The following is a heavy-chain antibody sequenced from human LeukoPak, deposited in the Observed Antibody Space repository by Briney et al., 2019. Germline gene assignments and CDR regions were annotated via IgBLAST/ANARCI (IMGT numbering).Heavy chain of an antibody. Sequence: ASVKVSCKASGYTFTSYAMNWVRQAPGQGLEWMGWINTNTGNPTYAQGFTGRFVFSLDTSVSTAYLQISSLKAEDTAVYYCARVRSGYYDSSAVTNWFDPWGQGTLATVSS. V-gene: IGHV7-4-1*02. D-gene: IGHD3-22*01. CDR1: GYTFTSYA. CDR3: ARVRSGYYDSSAVTNWFDP. J-gene: IGHJ5*02. CDR2: INTNTGNP.